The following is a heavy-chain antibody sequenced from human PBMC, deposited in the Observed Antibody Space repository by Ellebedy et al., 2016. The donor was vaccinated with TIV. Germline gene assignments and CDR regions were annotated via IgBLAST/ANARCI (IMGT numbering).Heavy chain of an antibody. D-gene: IGHD3-10*01. V-gene: IGHV3-7*01. CDR2: IKQDGSEK. CDR3: ARDPGSSAFDI. J-gene: IGHJ3*02. Sequence: GESLKISXAASGFTFSSYWMSWVRQAPGKGLEWVANIKQDGSEKYYVDSVKGRFTISRDNAKNSLYLQMNSLRAEDTAVYYCARDPGSSAFDIWGQGTMVTVSS. CDR1: GFTFSSYW.